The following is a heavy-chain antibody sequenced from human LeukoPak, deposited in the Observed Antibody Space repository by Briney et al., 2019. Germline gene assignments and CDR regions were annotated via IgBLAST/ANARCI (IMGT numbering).Heavy chain of an antibody. CDR1: GGSISSSNW. V-gene: IGHV4-4*02. J-gene: IGHJ6*03. CDR2: IYHSGST. CDR3: TTVTTGSYYYYYMDV. D-gene: IGHD4-17*01. Sequence: TLSLTCTVSGGSISSSNWWSWVRQPPGKGLEWIGEIYHSGSTNYNPSLKSRVTISVDKSKNQFSLKLGSVTAADTAVYYCTTVTTGSYYYYYMDVWGKGTTVTVSS.